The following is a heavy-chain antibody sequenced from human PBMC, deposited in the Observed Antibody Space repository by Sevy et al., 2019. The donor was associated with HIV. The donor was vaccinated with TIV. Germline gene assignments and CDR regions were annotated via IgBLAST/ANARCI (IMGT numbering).Heavy chain of an antibody. CDR1: GFTVSSNY. D-gene: IGHD3-3*01. Sequence: GGSLRLSCAVSGFTVSSNYMTWVRQAPGKGLEWVSVIFSGGSTYYQDSVKGRFTISRDNSRNTLSLQMNSLTAEDTAVYYCARGMILEGSWCGMDVWGQGTTVTVSS. V-gene: IGHV3-53*01. CDR3: ARGMILEGSWCGMDV. J-gene: IGHJ6*02. CDR2: IFSGGST.